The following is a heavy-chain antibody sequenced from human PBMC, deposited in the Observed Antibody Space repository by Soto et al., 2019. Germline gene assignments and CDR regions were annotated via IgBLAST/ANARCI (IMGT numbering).Heavy chain of an antibody. CDR3: ARSPNYYYYGFDV. Sequence: SETLSLTCTVSGGSVSSGDYFWSWLRQSPGKRLEWIAYIFYSGSTNYNPSLKSRATISVDTSKSQVSLTLTSMTAADAALYYCARSPNYYYYGFDVWGQGTAVTVSS. CDR1: GGSVSSGDYF. V-gene: IGHV4-61*08. J-gene: IGHJ6*02. D-gene: IGHD3-10*01. CDR2: IFYSGST.